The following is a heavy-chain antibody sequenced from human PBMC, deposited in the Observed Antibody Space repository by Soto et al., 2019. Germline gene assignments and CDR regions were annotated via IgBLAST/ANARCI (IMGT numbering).Heavy chain of an antibody. CDR2: INAGNGNT. J-gene: IGHJ4*02. D-gene: IGHD2-15*01. CDR3: ARVYCSGGSCYGIDY. CDR1: GYTFTSYA. Sequence: GASVKVSSKASGYTFTSYAMHWVRQAPGQRLEWMGWINAGNGNTKYSQKFQGRVTMTRDTSTSTVYMELSSLRSEDTAVYYCARVYCSGGSCYGIDYWGQGTLVTVSS. V-gene: IGHV1-3*01.